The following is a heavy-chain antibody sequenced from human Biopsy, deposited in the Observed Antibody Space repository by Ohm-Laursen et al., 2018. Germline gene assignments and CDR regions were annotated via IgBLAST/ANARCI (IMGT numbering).Heavy chain of an antibody. CDR2: IFNSANT. J-gene: IGHJ5*02. Sequence: TLSLTCTVSGGSISSDGSYWSWIRPRPGKGLEWIGYIFNSANTYYNPSLKNLITISGDKSKNQFSLKLNSVTAADTAVYYCARGDYFDSNGYFWFDPWGQGTLVTVSS. CDR3: ARGDYFDSNGYFWFDP. V-gene: IGHV4-31*01. CDR1: GGSISSDGSY. D-gene: IGHD3-22*01.